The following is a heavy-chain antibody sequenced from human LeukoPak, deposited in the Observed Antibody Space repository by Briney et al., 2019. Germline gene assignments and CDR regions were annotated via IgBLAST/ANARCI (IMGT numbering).Heavy chain of an antibody. CDR2: IYPGDSDT. V-gene: IGHV5-51*01. Sequence: GESLKISCKGSGYSFTNYWIGWVRQMPGKGLEWMGIIYPGDSDTRYSPSFQGQVTMSADKSISTAYLQWSTLKGSDTAIYYCTIRYSGSYNDYWGQGTLVTVSS. J-gene: IGHJ4*02. CDR3: TIRYSGSYNDY. D-gene: IGHD1-26*01. CDR1: GYSFTNYW.